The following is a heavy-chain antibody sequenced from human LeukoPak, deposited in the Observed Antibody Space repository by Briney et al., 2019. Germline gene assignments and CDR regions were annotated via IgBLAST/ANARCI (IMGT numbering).Heavy chain of an antibody. Sequence: SETLSLTCTVSGGSISSYYWSWIRQPPGKGLEWIGYIYYSGSTNYNPSLKSRVTMSVDTSKNQFSLTLSSVTAADTAVYYCARGLVIAVTGWGQWELPPAGHDSWGQGTLVTVSS. V-gene: IGHV4-59*12. CDR3: ARGLVIAVTGWGQWELPPAGHDS. CDR2: IYYSGST. J-gene: IGHJ4*02. D-gene: IGHD1-26*01. CDR1: GGSISSYY.